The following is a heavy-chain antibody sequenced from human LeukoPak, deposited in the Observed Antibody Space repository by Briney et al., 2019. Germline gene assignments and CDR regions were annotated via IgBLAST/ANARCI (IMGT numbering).Heavy chain of an antibody. CDR3: ARLYYYDSSGYLG. CDR1: GFTVSSNY. D-gene: IGHD3-22*01. V-gene: IGHV3-53*01. CDR2: IYSDGST. J-gene: IGHJ4*02. Sequence: GGSLRLSCAASGFTVSSNYMSWVRQAPGKGLEWVSVIYSDGSTYYADSVKGRFTISRDNSKNTLYLQMNSLRAEDTAVYYCARLYYYDSSGYLGWGPGTLVTGSS.